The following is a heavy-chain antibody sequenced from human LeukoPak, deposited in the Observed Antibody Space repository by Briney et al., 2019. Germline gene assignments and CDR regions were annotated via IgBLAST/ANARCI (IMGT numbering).Heavy chain of an antibody. CDR3: ARRGMDYGGNPLDY. CDR2: MNPNSGNT. V-gene: IGHV1-8*01. D-gene: IGHD4-23*01. J-gene: IGHJ4*02. CDR1: GYTFTSYD. Sequence: ASVKVSCKASGYTFTSYDINWVRQATGQGLEWMGWMNPNSGNTGYAQKFQGRVTMTRNTSINTAYMELSSLRSEDTAVYYCARRGMDYGGNPLDYWGQGTLVTVSS.